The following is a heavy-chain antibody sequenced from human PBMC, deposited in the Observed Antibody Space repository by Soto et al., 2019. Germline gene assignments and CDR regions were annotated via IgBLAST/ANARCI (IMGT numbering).Heavy chain of an antibody. J-gene: IGHJ6*02. CDR1: GFTFSGSA. V-gene: IGHV3-73*01. CDR3: TRESGIAAAGGYYYGMDV. D-gene: IGHD6-13*01. CDR2: IRSKANSYAT. Sequence: GGSLRLSCAASGFTFSGSAMHWVRQASGKGLEWVGRIRSKANSYATAYAASVKGRFTISRDDSKNTAYLQMNSLKTEDTAVYYCTRESGIAAAGGYYYGMDVWGQGTTVTVSS.